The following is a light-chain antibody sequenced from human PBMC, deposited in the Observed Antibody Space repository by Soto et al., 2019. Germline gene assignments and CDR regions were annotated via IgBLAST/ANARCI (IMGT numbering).Light chain of an antibody. V-gene: IGKV3-20*01. Sequence: EIVMTQSPDTLSVSPGERATLSCRTSQTVNSNLAGYQHKPGQSPRLLIYGASSRATGMPDRFSGSGSGTDFSLTISRLEPEDVAVYYCQQHGSSPLTFGGGTKVDI. CDR2: GAS. J-gene: IGKJ4*01. CDR3: QQHGSSPLT. CDR1: QTVNSN.